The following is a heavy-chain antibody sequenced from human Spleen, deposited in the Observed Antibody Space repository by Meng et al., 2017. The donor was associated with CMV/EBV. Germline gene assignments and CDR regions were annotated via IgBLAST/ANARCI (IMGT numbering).Heavy chain of an antibody. CDR2: ISNSGSLI. CDR1: GFTLSDHY. J-gene: IGHJ4*02. V-gene: IGHV3-11*04. Sequence: GESLKISCAASGFTLSDHYMSWIRQAPGKGLEWVSYISNSGSLIYYADSVQGRFTISRDNAKNSLYLQMNSLRAEDTALYYCASGHCSVTSCYTGEFWGQGTLVTVSS. CDR3: ASGHCSVTSCYTGEF. D-gene: IGHD2-2*02.